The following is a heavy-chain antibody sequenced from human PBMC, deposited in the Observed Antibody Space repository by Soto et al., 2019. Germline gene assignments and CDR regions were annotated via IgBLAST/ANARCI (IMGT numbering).Heavy chain of an antibody. J-gene: IGHJ6*03. CDR1: GYTFTRYD. Sequence: QVQLVQSGSEGKEPGASMKISCQASGYTFTRYDITWVRQATGQGLEWMGWMNPQTGNTAYAEKFEGTDTMTRSTSINTAYMELSGLRSEDTAVYYCARLSEESSSSSYYHFYMDVWGKGSTVTVSS. V-gene: IGHV1-8*01. D-gene: IGHD6-6*01. CDR3: ARLSEESSSSSYYHFYMDV. CDR2: MNPQTGNT.